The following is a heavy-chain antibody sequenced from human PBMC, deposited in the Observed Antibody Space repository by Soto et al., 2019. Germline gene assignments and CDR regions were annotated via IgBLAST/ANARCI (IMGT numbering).Heavy chain of an antibody. CDR3: AKGGTGGGGAFDI. D-gene: IGHD7-27*01. V-gene: IGHV3-23*01. J-gene: IGHJ3*02. Sequence: EVQLLESGGGLVQPGGSLRLSCAASGFTFSSYAMSWVRQAPGKGLEWVSAISGSGGSTYYADSVKGRFTISRDNSKNPLYLQMNSLGAEDTAVYYWAKGGTGGGGAFDIWGQGTMVTVSS. CDR2: ISGSGGST. CDR1: GFTFSSYA.